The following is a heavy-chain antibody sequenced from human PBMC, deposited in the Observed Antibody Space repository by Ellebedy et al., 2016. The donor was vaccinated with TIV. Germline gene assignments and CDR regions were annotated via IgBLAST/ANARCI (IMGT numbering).Heavy chain of an antibody. D-gene: IGHD1-26*01. V-gene: IGHV1-2*04. CDR3: ARQSHSGRHFDY. CDR1: GYTFTDYY. CDR2: INPNSGDT. J-gene: IGHJ4*02. Sequence: ASVKVSCXASGYTFTDYYLHWVRQAPGQGLEWIGWINPNSGDTKYALRFQGWITMTRDTSISTAYMELSRPKSDDSAVYFCARQSHSGRHFDYWGQGTLVTVSS.